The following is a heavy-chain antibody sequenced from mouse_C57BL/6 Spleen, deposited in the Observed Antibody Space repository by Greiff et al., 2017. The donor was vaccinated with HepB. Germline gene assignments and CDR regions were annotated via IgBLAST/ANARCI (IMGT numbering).Heavy chain of an antibody. V-gene: IGHV1-63*01. CDR1: GYTFTNYW. Sequence: QVQLQQSGAELVRPGTSVKMSCKASGYTFTNYWIGWAKQRPGHGLEWIGDIYPGGGYTNYNEKFKGKATLTADKSSSTAYMQLSSLTSEDSAVYYCARGAPYSYSHDTVAYWGQGTLVTVSA. D-gene: IGHD1-1*01. J-gene: IGHJ3*01. CDR2: IYPGGGYT. CDR3: ARGAPYSYSHDTVAY.